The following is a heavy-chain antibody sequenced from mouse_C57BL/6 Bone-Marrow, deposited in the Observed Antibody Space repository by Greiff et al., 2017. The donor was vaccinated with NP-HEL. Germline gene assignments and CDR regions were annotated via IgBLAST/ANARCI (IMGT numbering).Heavy chain of an antibody. CDR1: GYSITSGYY. J-gene: IGHJ3*01. D-gene: IGHD4-1*02. V-gene: IGHV3-6*01. CDR2: ISYDGSN. CDR3: ARGPQLGRGFAY. Sequence: VQLKESGPGLVKPSQSLSLTCSVTGYSITSGYYWNWIRQFPGNKLEWMGYISYDGSNNYNPSLKNRISITRDTSKNQFFLKLNSVTTEDTATYYCARGPQLGRGFAYWGQGTLVTVSA.